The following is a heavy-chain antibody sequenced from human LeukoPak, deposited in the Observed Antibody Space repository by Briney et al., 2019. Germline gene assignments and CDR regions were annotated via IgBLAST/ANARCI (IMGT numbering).Heavy chain of an antibody. D-gene: IGHD6-19*01. J-gene: IGHJ4*02. V-gene: IGHV4-34*01. CDR3: AGTSKWLAFDY. CDR2: IYYSGST. CDR1: GGSFSGYY. Sequence: SETLSLTCAVYGGSFSGYYWSWIRQPPGKGLEWIGSIYYSGSTYYNPSLKSRVTISVDTSKNQFSLKLSSVTAADTAVYYCAGTSKWLAFDYWGQGTLVTVSS.